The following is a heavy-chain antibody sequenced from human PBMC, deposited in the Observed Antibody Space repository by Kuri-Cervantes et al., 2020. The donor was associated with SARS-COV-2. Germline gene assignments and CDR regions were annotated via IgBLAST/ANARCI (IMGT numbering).Heavy chain of an antibody. CDR2: IYYSGST. D-gene: IGHD6-19*01. Sequence: ESLKISCTVSGGSISSYYWSWIRQPPGKGLEWIGYIYYSGSTNYNPSLKSRVTISVDTSKNQFSLKLSSVTAADTAVYYCASTNVQAVAGTAEYFQHWGQSTLVTVSS. J-gene: IGHJ1*01. CDR3: ASTNVQAVAGTAEYFQH. CDR1: GGSISSYY. V-gene: IGHV4-59*01.